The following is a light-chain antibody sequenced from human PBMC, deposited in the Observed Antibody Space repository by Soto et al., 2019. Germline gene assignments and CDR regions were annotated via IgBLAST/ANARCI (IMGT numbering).Light chain of an antibody. CDR2: AAS. Sequence: DIQMTQSPSSLSASVGDRVAITCRASQSIRTFLNWYQQKPGKAPKLLIYAASTLQSGVPSRFSGSGSGTDFTLTISSLQPEDFATYYCQQSYSAPQTVGQGTKVDIK. J-gene: IGKJ1*01. V-gene: IGKV1-39*01. CDR1: QSIRTF. CDR3: QQSYSAPQT.